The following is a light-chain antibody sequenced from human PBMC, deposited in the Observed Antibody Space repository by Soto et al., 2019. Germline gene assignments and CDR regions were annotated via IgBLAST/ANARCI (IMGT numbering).Light chain of an antibody. CDR2: DVS. Sequence: QSALTQPASVSGSPGQSITISCTGTSSDVGTYEYVSWYQHHPGKATKLMIYDVSNRPSGVSDRFSGSKSGNTASLTISGLQAEDEADYYCSSYASNGDVLFGGGTKLTVL. V-gene: IGLV2-14*03. CDR1: SSDVGTYEY. CDR3: SSYASNGDVL. J-gene: IGLJ2*01.